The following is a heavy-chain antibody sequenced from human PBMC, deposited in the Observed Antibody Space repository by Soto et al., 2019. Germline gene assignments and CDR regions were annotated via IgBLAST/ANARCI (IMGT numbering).Heavy chain of an antibody. J-gene: IGHJ6*02. Sequence: PGGSLRLSCAASGFTFSSYTFNWVRQAPGKGLEWVSCISTTSGYIYYADSVKGRFTFSRDNARNSLYLQMNSLRVEDTAVYYCARKGYGGYGGMDVWGQGTMVTVSS. D-gene: IGHD4-17*01. CDR1: GFTFSSYT. CDR3: ARKGYGGYGGMDV. CDR2: ISTTSGYI. V-gene: IGHV3-21*01.